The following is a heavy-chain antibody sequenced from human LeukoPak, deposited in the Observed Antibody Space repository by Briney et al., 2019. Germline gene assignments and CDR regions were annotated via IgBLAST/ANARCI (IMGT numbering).Heavy chain of an antibody. D-gene: IGHD4-17*01. CDR1: GYTFTGYY. CDR3: ATSHTTYADYEPPDY. Sequence: ASVKVSCKASGYTFTGYYIHWVRQAPGQGLEWMGWINPKSGGTKYAQKFQGRVTMTRDRSITTAYMELSRLRSDDTAVYYCATSHTTYADYEPPDYWGQGTLVTVSS. CDR2: INPKSGGT. V-gene: IGHV1-2*02. J-gene: IGHJ4*02.